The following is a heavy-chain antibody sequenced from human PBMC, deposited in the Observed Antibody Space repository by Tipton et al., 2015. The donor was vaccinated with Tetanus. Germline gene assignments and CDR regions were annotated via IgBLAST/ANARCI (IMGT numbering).Heavy chain of an antibody. CDR1: GYTYTAYG. V-gene: IGHV1-8*01. CDR2: MNPSTGKT. J-gene: IGHJ6*02. D-gene: IGHD2-21*01. CDR3: ASGSAIRHGLDV. Sequence: QSGAEVKKPGASVKVSCQASGYTYTAYGINWVRQATGQGLEWMGWMNPSTGKTAYAQNFQGRVTMTTNTSITTAYMELSRLKSEDTAVYFCASGSAIRHGLDVWGHGTTVTVSS.